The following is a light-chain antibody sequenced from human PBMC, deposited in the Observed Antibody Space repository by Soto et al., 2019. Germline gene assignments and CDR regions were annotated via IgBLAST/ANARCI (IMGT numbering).Light chain of an antibody. CDR2: SNN. Sequence: QSVLTQPPSASGTPGQWVTISCSGSSSNIGSNTVNWYQQLPGTAPKLLIYSNNQRPSGVPDRFSGSTSGTSASLAISGLQSEDEADYYCAAWDDSLNGLYVFGTGTKVTVL. CDR1: SSNIGSNT. J-gene: IGLJ1*01. CDR3: AAWDDSLNGLYV. V-gene: IGLV1-44*01.